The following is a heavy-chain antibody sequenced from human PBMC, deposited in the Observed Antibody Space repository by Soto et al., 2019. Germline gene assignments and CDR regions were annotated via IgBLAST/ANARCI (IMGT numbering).Heavy chain of an antibody. Sequence: SETLSLTCTVSGGPISSGGYYWSWIRQHPGKGLEWIGYIYYSGSTYYNPSLKSRVTISVDTSKNQFSLKLSSVTAADTAVYYCAADYYDVSGGPYYYYAMDVWCQGTMVTVSS. J-gene: IGHJ6*02. CDR1: GGPISSGGYY. CDR3: AADYYDVSGGPYYYYAMDV. CDR2: IYYSGST. D-gene: IGHD3-16*01. V-gene: IGHV4-31*03.